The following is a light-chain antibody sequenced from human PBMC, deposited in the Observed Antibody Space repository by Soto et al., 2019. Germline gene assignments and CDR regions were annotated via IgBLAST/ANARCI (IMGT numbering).Light chain of an antibody. Sequence: AIQLTQSPSSLSASVGDRVTITCRASQGISSALAWYQQKPGKTPKLLIYDASSLESGFPSRFSGSGSGTDFTLTISSLQPEDFATYYCQQFNSYPRDFGQGTRLEIK. J-gene: IGKJ5*01. CDR1: QGISSA. CDR2: DAS. CDR3: QQFNSYPRD. V-gene: IGKV1-13*02.